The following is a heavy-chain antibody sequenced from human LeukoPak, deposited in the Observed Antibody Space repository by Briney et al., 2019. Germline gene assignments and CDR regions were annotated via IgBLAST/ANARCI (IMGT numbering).Heavy chain of an antibody. J-gene: IGHJ3*02. CDR3: ARPITIFGVVIIRDAFDI. CDR1: GGSISSSSYY. V-gene: IGHV4-39*01. D-gene: IGHD3-3*01. Sequence: PSETLCLTCTVSGGSISSSSYYWGWIRQPPGKGLEWIGSIYYSGSTYYNPSLKSRVTISVDTSKNQFSLKLSSVTAADTAVYYCARPITIFGVVIIRDAFDIWGQGTMVTVSS. CDR2: IYYSGST.